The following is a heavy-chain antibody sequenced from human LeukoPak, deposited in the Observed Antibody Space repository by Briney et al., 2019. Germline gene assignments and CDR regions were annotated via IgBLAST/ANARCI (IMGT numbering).Heavy chain of an antibody. CDR3: ARGSGSYYHDAFDI. D-gene: IGHD3-10*01. J-gene: IGHJ3*02. V-gene: IGHV1-69*01. CDR2: IIPIFGTA. Sequence: SVKVSCKASGGTFSSYAISWVRQAPGQGLEWMGGIIPIFGTANYAQKFQGRVTITADESTSTAYMELSSLRSEDTAVYSCARGSGSYYHDAFDIWGQGTMVTVSS. CDR1: GGTFSSYA.